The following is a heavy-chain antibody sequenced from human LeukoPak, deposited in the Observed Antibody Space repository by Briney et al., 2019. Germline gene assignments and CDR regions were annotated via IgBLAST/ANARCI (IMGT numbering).Heavy chain of an antibody. CDR2: ISSRSSTI. J-gene: IGHJ6*03. Sequence: GGSLRLSCAASGFTFSNYSMNWVRQAPGKGLEWVSYISSRSSTIFYADSVKGRFTISRDNAKNSLYLQMNSLRAEDTAVYYCAREYYYDTSGDRGYMDVWGKGTTVTTSS. D-gene: IGHD3-22*01. CDR3: AREYYYDTSGDRGYMDV. V-gene: IGHV3-48*01. CDR1: GFTFSNYS.